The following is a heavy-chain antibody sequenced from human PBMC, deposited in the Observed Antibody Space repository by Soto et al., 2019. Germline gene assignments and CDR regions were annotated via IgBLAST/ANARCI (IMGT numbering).Heavy chain of an antibody. D-gene: IGHD5-12*01. CDR3: AWTPYSGYDLYYLDY. CDR2: IDWDDDK. V-gene: IGHV2-70*11. J-gene: IGHJ4*02. CDR1: GFSLSTSGMC. Sequence: SGPTLVNPTQTLTLTCTFSGFSLSTSGMCVSWIRQPPGKALEWLARIDWDDDKYYSTSLKTRLTISKDTSKNQVVLTMTNMDPVDTATYYCAWTPYSGYDLYYLDYRGKGTLVTVS.